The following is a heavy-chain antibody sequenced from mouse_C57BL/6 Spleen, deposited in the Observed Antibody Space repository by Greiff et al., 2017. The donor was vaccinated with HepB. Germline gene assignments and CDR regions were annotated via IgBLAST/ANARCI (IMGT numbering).Heavy chain of an antibody. CDR1: GFNIKDYY. J-gene: IGHJ1*03. CDR2: IDPEDGET. V-gene: IGHV14-2*01. D-gene: IGHD1-1*01. CDR3: AAVVATDWYFDV. Sequence: VHVKQSGAELVKPGASVKLSCTASGFNIKDYYMHWVKQRTEQGLEWIGRIDPEDGETKYAPKFQGKATITADTSSNTAYLQLSSLTSEDTAVYYCAAVVATDWYFDVWGTGTTVTVSS.